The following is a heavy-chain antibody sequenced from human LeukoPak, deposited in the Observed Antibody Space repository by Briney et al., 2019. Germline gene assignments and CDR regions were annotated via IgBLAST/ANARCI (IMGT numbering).Heavy chain of an antibody. Sequence: ASVKVSCKVSGYTLTELSMHWVRQAPGKGLEWMGGFDPEDGETIYAQKFQGRVTMTEDTSTDTAYMELSSLRSEDTAVYYCAPSYGSGSQTDAFDIWGQGTMVTVSS. V-gene: IGHV1-24*01. J-gene: IGHJ3*02. CDR3: APSYGSGSQTDAFDI. CDR2: FDPEDGET. CDR1: GYTLTELS. D-gene: IGHD3-10*01.